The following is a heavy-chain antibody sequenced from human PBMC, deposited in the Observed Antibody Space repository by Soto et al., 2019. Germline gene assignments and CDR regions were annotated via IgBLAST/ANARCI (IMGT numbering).Heavy chain of an antibody. CDR1: GYTFTGYY. Sequence: ASVKVSCKASGYTFTGYYIHWVRQAPGQGLEWMGWVNPNSGGTNYAQKFQGWVTMTRDTSISTAYMELSRLRSDDTAVYYCVTSRVSIAVTGAKEYYFDYWG. J-gene: IGHJ4*01. CDR2: VNPNSGGT. V-gene: IGHV1-2*04. CDR3: VTSRVSIAVTGAKEYYFDY. D-gene: IGHD6-19*01.